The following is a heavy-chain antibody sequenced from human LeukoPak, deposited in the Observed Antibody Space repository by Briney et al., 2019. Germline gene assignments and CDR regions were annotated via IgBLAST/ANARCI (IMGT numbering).Heavy chain of an antibody. V-gene: IGHV4-39*07. Sequence: SETLSLTCTVSGVSISSSNSYWGWLRQPPGKGLEWIGSIYYSGSTYYNPSLKSRVTISVDTSKNQFSLKLSSVTAADTAVYYCARNSYTYYYGSGSYSNFDYWGQGTLVTVSS. J-gene: IGHJ4*02. CDR2: IYYSGST. D-gene: IGHD3-10*01. CDR1: GVSISSSNSY. CDR3: ARNSYTYYYGSGSYSNFDY.